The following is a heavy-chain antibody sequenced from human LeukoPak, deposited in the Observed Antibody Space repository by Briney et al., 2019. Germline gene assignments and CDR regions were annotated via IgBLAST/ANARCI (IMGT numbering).Heavy chain of an antibody. Sequence: SGTLSLTCAVYGGSFSGYYWSWIRQPPGKGLEWIGEINHSGSTNYNPSLKSRVTISVDTSKKQFSLKLSSVTAADTAVYYCVTYYFDSSGPKKNYWGQGTLVTVSS. CDR3: VTYYFDSSGPKKNY. CDR2: INHSGST. D-gene: IGHD3-22*01. J-gene: IGHJ4*02. V-gene: IGHV4-34*01. CDR1: GGSFSGYY.